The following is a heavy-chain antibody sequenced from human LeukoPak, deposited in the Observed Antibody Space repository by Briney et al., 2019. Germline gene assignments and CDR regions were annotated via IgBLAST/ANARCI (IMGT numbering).Heavy chain of an antibody. D-gene: IGHD3-3*01. CDR2: INPNSGGT. CDR3: ARDRGATIFGVVIPGWFDP. J-gene: IGHJ5*02. Sequence: ASVKVSCKASGYTFTGYYMHWVRQAPGQGLEWMGWINPNSGGTNYAQKFQGRVTMTRDTSISTAYMELSRLRSDDTAVYYCARDRGATIFGVVIPGWFDPWGQGTLVTVSS. CDR1: GYTFTGYY. V-gene: IGHV1-2*02.